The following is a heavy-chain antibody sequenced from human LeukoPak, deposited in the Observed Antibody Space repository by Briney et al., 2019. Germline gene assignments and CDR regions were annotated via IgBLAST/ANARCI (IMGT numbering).Heavy chain of an antibody. Sequence: GASVKVSCKASGYSFPSYGISWVRQAPGQGLEWMGGIIPIFGTANYAQKFQGRVTITADESTSTAYMELSSLRSEDTAVYYCAREGGDCSGGSCYTIWFDPWGQGTLVTVSS. V-gene: IGHV1-69*13. J-gene: IGHJ5*02. D-gene: IGHD2-15*01. CDR3: AREGGDCSGGSCYTIWFDP. CDR1: GYSFPSYG. CDR2: IIPIFGTA.